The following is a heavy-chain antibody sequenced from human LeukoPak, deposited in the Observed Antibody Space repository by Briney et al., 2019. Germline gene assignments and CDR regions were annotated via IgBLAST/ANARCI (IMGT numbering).Heavy chain of an antibody. Sequence: SETLSLTCTVSGGSISSSSYYWGWIRQPPGKGLEWIGSIYYSGSTYYNPSLKSPVTISVDTSKNQFSLKVRSVTAADTAVYYCARGSPLMAGIYNFDYWGQGRLVTVSS. D-gene: IGHD6-19*01. CDR2: IYYSGST. CDR3: ARGSPLMAGIYNFDY. V-gene: IGHV4-39*07. CDR1: GGSISSSSYY. J-gene: IGHJ4*02.